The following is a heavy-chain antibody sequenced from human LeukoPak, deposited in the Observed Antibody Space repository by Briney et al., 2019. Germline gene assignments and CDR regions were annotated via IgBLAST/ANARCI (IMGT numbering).Heavy chain of an antibody. V-gene: IGHV5-51*01. CDR1: GYSFTSYW. CDR3: VRPGERGYSYGPYYFDY. Sequence: GESLKISCKGSGYSFTSYWIGWVRQMPGKGLEWMGIIYPGDSDTRYSPSFQGQVTISADKSISTAYLQWSSLKASDTAMYYCVRPGERGYSYGPYYFDYWGQGTLVTVPS. J-gene: IGHJ4*02. D-gene: IGHD5-18*01. CDR2: IYPGDSDT.